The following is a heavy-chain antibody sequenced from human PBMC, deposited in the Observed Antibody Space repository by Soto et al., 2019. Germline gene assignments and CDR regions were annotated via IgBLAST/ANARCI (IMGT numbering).Heavy chain of an antibody. J-gene: IGHJ6*03. CDR2: ISGSGGST. Sequence: GGSLRLSCAASGFTFSSYAMSWVRQAPGKGLEWVSAISGSGGSTYYADSVKGRFTISRDNSKNTLYLQMNSLRAEDTAVYYCAKSSGDYVNFDYYYMDVWGKGTTVTVSS. V-gene: IGHV3-23*01. CDR1: GFTFSSYA. D-gene: IGHD4-17*01. CDR3: AKSSGDYVNFDYYYMDV.